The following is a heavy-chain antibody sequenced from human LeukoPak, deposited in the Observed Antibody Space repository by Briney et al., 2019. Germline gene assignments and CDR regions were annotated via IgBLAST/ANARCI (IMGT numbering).Heavy chain of an antibody. V-gene: IGHV1-2*02. J-gene: IGHJ4*02. CDR1: GYTFTGNY. D-gene: IGHD6-19*01. Sequence: GASVKVSCKASGYTFTGNYLHWVRQAPGQGLEWRGWINPNSGGTNYVQKFQGRVTMTSDTSISTAYMELSRLTSDDTAFYYCARERSSGWRTDFDYWGQGALVTVSS. CDR3: ARERSSGWRTDFDY. CDR2: INPNSGGT.